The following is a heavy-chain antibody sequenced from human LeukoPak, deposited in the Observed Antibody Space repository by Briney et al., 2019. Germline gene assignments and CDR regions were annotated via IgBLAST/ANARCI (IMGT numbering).Heavy chain of an antibody. CDR3: AREGRKSRGVDIVRKKETGYYYYMDV. CDR2: INSDGSST. D-gene: IGHD2-15*01. CDR1: GFTFSSYW. V-gene: IGHV3-74*01. Sequence: GGSLRLSCAASGFTFSSYWMHWVRQAPGKGLVWVSRINSDGSSTSYADSVKGRFSISRDNAKNSLYLQMNSLRAEDTAVYDCAREGRKSRGVDIVRKKETGYYYYMDVWGKGTTVTVSS. J-gene: IGHJ6*03.